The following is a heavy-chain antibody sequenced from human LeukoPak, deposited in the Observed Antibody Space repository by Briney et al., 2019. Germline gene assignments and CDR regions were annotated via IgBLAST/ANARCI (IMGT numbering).Heavy chain of an antibody. V-gene: IGHV4-34*01. CDR3: ARGRMAARYYYYYMDV. Sequence: PSETLSLTCAVYGGSFSGYYWSWIRQPPGKGLEWIGEINHSGSTNYNPSLKSRVTISVDTSKNQFSLNLSSVTAADTAVYYCARGRMAARYYYYYMDVWGKGTTVTVSS. D-gene: IGHD6-6*01. CDR2: INHSGST. CDR1: GGSFSGYY. J-gene: IGHJ6*03.